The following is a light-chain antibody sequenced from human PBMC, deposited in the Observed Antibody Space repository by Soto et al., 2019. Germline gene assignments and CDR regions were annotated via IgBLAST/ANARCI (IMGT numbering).Light chain of an antibody. CDR1: QGLVYSDGNIY. Sequence: DVVMTQSPLSLPVTLGQPASISCRSSQGLVYSDGNIYLNWFQQRPGQSPRRLIYKVSNRDSGVPDRFSGSGSGTDFTLKISRVEAEDVGVYYCMQPLQSWTFGQGTKV. J-gene: IGKJ1*01. CDR3: MQPLQSWT. CDR2: KVS. V-gene: IGKV2-30*01.